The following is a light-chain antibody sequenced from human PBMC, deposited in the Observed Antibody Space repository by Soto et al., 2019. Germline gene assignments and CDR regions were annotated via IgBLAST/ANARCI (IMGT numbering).Light chain of an antibody. V-gene: IGKV2-28*01. J-gene: IGKJ4*01. CDR3: MQALQTPVT. CDR2: LGS. Sequence: DIVMTQSPLSLPVTPGEPASISCRSSQSLLHSNGYNCLDWYLQKPGQSPQLLIHLGSNRASGVPDRFSDSGSGTDFTLRISRVVAEDVGVYYCMQALQTPVTFGGGTKVEIK. CDR1: QSLLHSNGYNC.